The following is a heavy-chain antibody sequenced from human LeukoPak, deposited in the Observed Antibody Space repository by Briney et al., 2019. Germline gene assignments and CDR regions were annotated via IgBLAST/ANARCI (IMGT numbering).Heavy chain of an antibody. D-gene: IGHD3-10*02. J-gene: IGHJ6*04. V-gene: IGHV3-21*01. CDR2: ITSSSSYI. CDR3: AELGITMIGGV. CDR1: GFTFNTYN. Sequence: GGSLRLSCVASGFTFNTYNMNWVRQAPGKGLEWVSSITSSSSYIYYADSVKGRFTISRDNAKNSLYLQMNSLRAEDTAVYYCAELGITMIGGVWGKGTTVTISS.